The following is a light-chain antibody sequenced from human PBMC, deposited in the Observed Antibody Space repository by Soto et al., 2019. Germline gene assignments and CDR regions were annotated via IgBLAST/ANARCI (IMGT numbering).Light chain of an antibody. Sequence: EIVMTQSPATQSVSPGEISTLSCRASQSVSSNLAWYQQKPGQAPRLFIYGASTRATGITARFSGSGSETEFTLTISSLQSEDVAVYYCQQYKNWPWNFGQGTKVAIK. V-gene: IGKV3-15*01. CDR1: QSVSSN. CDR2: GAS. J-gene: IGKJ1*01. CDR3: QQYKNWPWN.